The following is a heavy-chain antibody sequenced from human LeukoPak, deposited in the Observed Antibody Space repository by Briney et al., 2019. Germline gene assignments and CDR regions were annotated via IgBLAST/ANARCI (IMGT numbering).Heavy chain of an antibody. CDR1: GYTFTSYG. Sequence: ASVKVSCKASGYTFTSYGISWVRQAPGQGLEWMGWISAYNGNTNYAQKLQGRVTITRDTSASTAYMELSSLRSEDTAVYYCARMPDYSSSWYPLFDYWGQGTLVTVSS. CDR2: ISAYNGNT. D-gene: IGHD6-13*01. V-gene: IGHV1-18*01. J-gene: IGHJ4*02. CDR3: ARMPDYSSSWYPLFDY.